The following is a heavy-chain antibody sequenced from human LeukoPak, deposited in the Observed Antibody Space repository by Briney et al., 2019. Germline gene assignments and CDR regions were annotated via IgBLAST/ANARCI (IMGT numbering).Heavy chain of an antibody. Sequence: ASVKVSCTASGYTFTSYGISWVRQAPGQGLEWMGWISAYNGNTNYAQKLQGRVTMTTDTSTSTAYMELSSLRSEDTAVYYCARTIRGVVVPAKPYYYYYYMDVWGKGTTVTVSS. CDR1: GYTFTSYG. CDR2: ISAYNGNT. J-gene: IGHJ6*03. V-gene: IGHV1-18*01. D-gene: IGHD2-2*01. CDR3: ARTIRGVVVPAKPYYYYYYMDV.